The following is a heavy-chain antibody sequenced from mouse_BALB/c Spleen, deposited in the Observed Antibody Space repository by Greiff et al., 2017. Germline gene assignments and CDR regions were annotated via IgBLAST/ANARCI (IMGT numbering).Heavy chain of an antibody. V-gene: IGHV14-3*02. Sequence: VQLQQSGAELVKPGASVKLSCTASGFTFTDSYMHWVKQRPEQGLEWIGMIDPANGNTKYDPKFQGKATITADTSSNTAYLQLSSLTSEDTAVYYCAKKTTGLDYWGQGTTVTVSS. J-gene: IGHJ2*01. D-gene: IGHD1-1*01. CDR2: IDPANGNT. CDR3: AKKTTGLDY. CDR1: GFTFTDSY.